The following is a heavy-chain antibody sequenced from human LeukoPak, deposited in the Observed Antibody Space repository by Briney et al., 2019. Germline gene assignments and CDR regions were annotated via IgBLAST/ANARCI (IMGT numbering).Heavy chain of an antibody. Sequence: SETLPLTCTVSGGSISSYYWLWIRQPPGKGLEWVGYIYYSGSTNYNPSLKSRVTISVDTSKNQFSLKLSSVTAADTAVYYCARAPYCGGDCYSDYYYGMDVWGQGTTVTVSS. CDR2: IYYSGST. CDR1: GGSISSYY. D-gene: IGHD2-21*02. CDR3: ARAPYCGGDCYSDYYYGMDV. J-gene: IGHJ6*02. V-gene: IGHV4-59*01.